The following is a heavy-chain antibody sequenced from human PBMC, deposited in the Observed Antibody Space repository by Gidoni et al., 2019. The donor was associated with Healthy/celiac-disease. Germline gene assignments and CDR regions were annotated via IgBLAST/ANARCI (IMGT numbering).Heavy chain of an antibody. J-gene: IGHJ3*02. D-gene: IGHD1-7*01. CDR3: AGGTTTYDAFDI. CDR2: INHSGST. CDR1: GGSFSGYY. Sequence: VQPQQWGAGLLKPSETLSRSCAVDGGSFSGYYWSWIRQPPGKGLEWIGEINHSGSTNYNPSLKSRVTISVDTSKNQFSLKLSSVTAADTAVYYCAGGTTTYDAFDIWGQGTMVTVSS. V-gene: IGHV4-34*01.